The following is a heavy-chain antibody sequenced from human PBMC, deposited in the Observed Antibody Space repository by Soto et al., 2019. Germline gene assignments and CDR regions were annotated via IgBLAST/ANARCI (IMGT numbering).Heavy chain of an antibody. Sequence: QLQLQESGPGLVKPSETLSLTCTVSGGSISSSSYYWGWIRQPPGKGLEWIGSIYYSGSTYYNPSLKSRVTISVDTSKNQFSLKLSSVTAADTAVYYCASLSSTSRYYYYMGVWGKGNTGTVSS. CDR2: IYYSGST. CDR1: GGSISSSSYY. V-gene: IGHV4-39*01. J-gene: IGHJ6*03. D-gene: IGHD2-2*01. CDR3: ASLSSTSRYYYYMGV.